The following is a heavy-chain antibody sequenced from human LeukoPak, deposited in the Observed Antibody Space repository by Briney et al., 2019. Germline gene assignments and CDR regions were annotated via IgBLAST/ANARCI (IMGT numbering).Heavy chain of an antibody. Sequence: SVKVSCKASGRTFSSYAISWVRQAPGQGLEWMGGIIPIFGTANYAQKFQGRVTITTDESTSPAYMELSSLRSPHTALYYCSLVLRFLEWLFRGYYYMDVWGKGTTVTVSS. CDR1: GRTFSSYA. CDR3: SLVLRFLEWLFRGYYYMDV. V-gene: IGHV1-69*05. J-gene: IGHJ6*03. D-gene: IGHD3-3*01. CDR2: IIPIFGTA.